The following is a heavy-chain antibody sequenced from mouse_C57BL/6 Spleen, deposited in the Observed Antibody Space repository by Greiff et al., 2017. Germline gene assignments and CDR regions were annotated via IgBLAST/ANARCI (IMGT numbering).Heavy chain of an antibody. D-gene: IGHD2-2*01. Sequence: VKLQESGAELVKPGASVKISCKASGYAFSSYWMNWVKQRPGKGLEWIGQIYPGDGDTNYNGKFKGKATLTADKSSSTAYMQLSSLTSEDSAVYFCAREGGLPYFDYWGQGTTLTVSS. J-gene: IGHJ2*01. CDR2: IYPGDGDT. V-gene: IGHV1-80*01. CDR3: AREGGLPYFDY. CDR1: GYAFSSYW.